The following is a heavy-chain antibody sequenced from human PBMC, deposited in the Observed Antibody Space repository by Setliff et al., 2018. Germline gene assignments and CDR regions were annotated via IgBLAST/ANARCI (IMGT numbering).Heavy chain of an antibody. D-gene: IGHD3-22*01. Sequence: ASVKVSCKASGYSLSSYGITWVRQAPGQGLEWMGWISGYTGNTNYAQKFQGRVTMTTDTSTGTAYMELSSLTFDDTAIYYCARINFYVSSGYYYAPDYWGPGTLVTVSS. V-gene: IGHV1-18*01. CDR3: ARINFYVSSGYYYAPDY. J-gene: IGHJ4*02. CDR1: GYSLSSYG. CDR2: ISGYTGNT.